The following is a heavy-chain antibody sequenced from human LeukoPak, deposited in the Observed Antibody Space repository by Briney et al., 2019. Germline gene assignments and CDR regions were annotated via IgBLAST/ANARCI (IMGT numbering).Heavy chain of an antibody. Sequence: GGSLRLSCAASGFPFTTDALHWVRQAPGKGLEWVALMSYDGTNKFYGRSVRGRFTISIDKSKNILYLQMDSLRIEDTAVYYCARAPYYDSSGYLDYWAKGTLVTVSS. J-gene: IGHJ4*02. CDR3: ARAPYYDSSGYLDY. CDR1: GFPFTTDA. V-gene: IGHV3-30-3*01. CDR2: MSYDGTNK. D-gene: IGHD3-22*01.